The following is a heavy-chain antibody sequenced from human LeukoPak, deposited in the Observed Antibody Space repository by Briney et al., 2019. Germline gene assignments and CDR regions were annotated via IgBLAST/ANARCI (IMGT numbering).Heavy chain of an antibody. CDR2: INPNSGGT. CDR1: GYTFTGYY. Sequence: ASVKVSCKASGYTFTGYYMHWVRQAPGQGLEWMGWINPNSGGTNYAQKFKGWVTMTRDTSISTAYMELSRLRSDDTAVYYCARADLYYYGMDVWGKGTTVTVSS. J-gene: IGHJ6*04. CDR3: ARADLYYYGMDV. V-gene: IGHV1-2*04.